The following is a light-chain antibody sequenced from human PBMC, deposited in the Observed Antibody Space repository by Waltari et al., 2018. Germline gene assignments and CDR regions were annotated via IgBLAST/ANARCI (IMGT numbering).Light chain of an antibody. CDR2: KTS. CDR1: PSVSRW. CDR3: QHYSTYSWT. J-gene: IGKJ1*01. Sequence: IQMTQSPSTLSASVGARVTMTCQASPSVSRWLSWYQQKPGKAPKLLIYKTSTLESGVPSMFSGSGSGTEFSLTISSLQPDDFATYYCQHYSTYSWTFGQGTKLEIK. V-gene: IGKV1-5*03.